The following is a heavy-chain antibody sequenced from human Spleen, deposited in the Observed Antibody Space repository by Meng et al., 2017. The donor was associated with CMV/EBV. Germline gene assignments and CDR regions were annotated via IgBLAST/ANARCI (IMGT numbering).Heavy chain of an antibody. CDR2: ISSSGSTI. CDR3: AREPYQLGWGSIDY. D-gene: IGHD2-2*01. CDR1: GFTFSSYE. Sequence: GGSLRLSCAASGFTFSSYEMNWVRQAPGKGLEWVSYISSSGSTIYYADSVKGRFTISRDNAKNSLYLQMNSLRAEDTAVYYCAREPYQLGWGSIDYWGQGTLVTVSS. V-gene: IGHV3-48*03. J-gene: IGHJ4*02.